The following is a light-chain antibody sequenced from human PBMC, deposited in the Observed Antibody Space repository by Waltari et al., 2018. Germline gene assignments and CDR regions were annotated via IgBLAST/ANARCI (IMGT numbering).Light chain of an antibody. CDR1: QRVSRA. CDR2: DAS. V-gene: IGKV3-20*01. CDR3: QHYVSLPAT. Sequence: EIVLTQSPGTLSLSPGERATLSCRASQRVSRALAWYQQKPGQAPRLLIYDASKRATAIPDRFSGSGSGTDFSLTISRLEPEDFAVYYCQHYVSLPATFGQGTKVEVK. J-gene: IGKJ1*01.